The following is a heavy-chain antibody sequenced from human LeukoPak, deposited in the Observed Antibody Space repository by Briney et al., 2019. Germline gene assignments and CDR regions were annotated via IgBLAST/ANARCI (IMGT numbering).Heavy chain of an antibody. D-gene: IGHD6-13*01. Sequence: ASETLFLTCTVSGYSISSGHFWSWIRQPPGKGLEWIGSIYGSGTTYYDPPLRSRVSISADTSKNHFSLELSSVTAADTAVYYCARQDSSSWQLGYWGQGTLVTVSS. CDR1: GYSISSGHF. V-gene: IGHV4-38-2*02. CDR3: ARQDSSSWQLGY. J-gene: IGHJ4*02. CDR2: IYGSGTT.